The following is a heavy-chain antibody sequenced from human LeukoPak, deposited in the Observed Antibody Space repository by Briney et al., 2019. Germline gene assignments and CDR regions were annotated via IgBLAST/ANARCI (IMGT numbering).Heavy chain of an antibody. CDR3: AGGSLLWFGELFIDY. Sequence: NPGGSLRLSCAASGFTFSSYSMNWVRQAPGKGLEWVSSISSSSSYTYYADSVKGRFTISRDNANNSLYLQMNSLRAEDTAVYYCAGGSLLWFGELFIDYWGQGTLVTVSS. D-gene: IGHD3-10*01. V-gene: IGHV3-21*01. CDR2: ISSSSSYT. CDR1: GFTFSSYS. J-gene: IGHJ4*02.